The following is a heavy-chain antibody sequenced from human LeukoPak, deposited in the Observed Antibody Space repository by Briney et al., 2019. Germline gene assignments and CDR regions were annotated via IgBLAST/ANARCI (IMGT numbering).Heavy chain of an antibody. CDR2: IYYSGST. CDR3: ASGALGAFFDY. V-gene: IGHV4-59*08. J-gene: IGHJ4*02. Sequence: SETLSLTCTVSGGSISSYYWSWIRQPPGKGLEGIGYIYYSGSTNYNPSLKSRVTISVDTSKNQFSLKLSSVTAADTAVYYCASGALGAFFDYRGQGTLVTVSS. CDR1: GGSISSYY.